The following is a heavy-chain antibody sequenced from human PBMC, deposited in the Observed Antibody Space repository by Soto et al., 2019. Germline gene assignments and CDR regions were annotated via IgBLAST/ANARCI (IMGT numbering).Heavy chain of an antibody. CDR2: IYYSGST. V-gene: IGHV4-39*01. D-gene: IGHD6-6*01. J-gene: IGHJ6*03. CDR3: ASFLSSSIAAQYYYYYYMDV. CDR1: GGSISSSSYY. Sequence: SETLSLTCTVSGGSISSSSYYWGWIRQPPGKGLEWIGSIYYSGSTYYNPSFKSRVTISVDTSKNQFSLKLSSVTAAVTAVYYCASFLSSSIAAQYYYYYYMDVWGKGTTVTVSS.